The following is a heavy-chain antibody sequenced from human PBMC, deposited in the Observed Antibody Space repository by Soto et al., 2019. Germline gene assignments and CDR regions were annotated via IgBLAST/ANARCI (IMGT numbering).Heavy chain of an antibody. CDR3: ARARTDSGYYTNWLDP. V-gene: IGHV1-69*06. J-gene: IGHJ5*02. Sequence: QVHLMQSGAEVKKPGSSVKVSCKASGGTFGSDAITWVRQAPGQGLEWVGRIIPIFGTTNYAQNLQGRVTISADKSTLTSYTELPSLTSDDTALSYCARARTDSGYYTNWLDPWGQGTQVTVSS. CDR1: GGTFGSDA. D-gene: IGHD3-22*01. CDR2: IIPIFGTT.